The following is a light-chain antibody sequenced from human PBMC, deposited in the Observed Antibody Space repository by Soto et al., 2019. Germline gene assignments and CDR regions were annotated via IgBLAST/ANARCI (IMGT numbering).Light chain of an antibody. Sequence: QSVLTQSPSASASLGASVKLTCTLSSGYSTYAIAWHQQQSEKGPRFLMKINYDGTHSKGDGFFDRFSGSSSGAERHLTISSLQSEDEADYSCQSLGTGIQVFGGGTKLTVL. CDR3: QSLGTGIQV. V-gene: IGLV4-69*01. CDR1: SGYSTYA. CDR2: INYDGTH. J-gene: IGLJ3*02.